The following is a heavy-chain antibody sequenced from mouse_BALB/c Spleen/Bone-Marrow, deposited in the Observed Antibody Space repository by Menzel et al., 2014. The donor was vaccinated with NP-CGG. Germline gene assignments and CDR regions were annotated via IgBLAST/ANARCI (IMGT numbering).Heavy chain of an antibody. V-gene: IGHV5-9-3*01. CDR2: ISSGGNYT. D-gene: IGHD2-2*01. CDR3: ARHGGYDAGAWFAY. Sequence: EVKLVESGGGLVKSGGSLKLSCAASGFTFSSYAMSWVRQTPEKRLEWVANISSGGNYTYYPDSVKGRFSISRDNAKNTLYLQMSSLRSEDTAVYYCARHGGYDAGAWFAYWGQGTLVTVSA. J-gene: IGHJ3*01. CDR1: GFTFSSYA.